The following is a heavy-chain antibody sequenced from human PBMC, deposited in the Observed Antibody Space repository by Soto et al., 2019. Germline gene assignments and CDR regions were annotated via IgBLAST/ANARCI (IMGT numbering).Heavy chain of an antibody. CDR3: AKDQGGYDGCFDY. D-gene: IGHD5-12*01. CDR2: ISGSGGST. CDR1: GFTFSSYA. J-gene: IGHJ4*01. Sequence: AGGSLRLSCAASGFTFSSYAMSWVRQAPGKGLEWVSAISGSGGSTYYADSVKGRFTISRDNSKNTLYLQMNSLRAEDTAVYYCAKDQGGYDGCFDYWGHGTLVTVSS. V-gene: IGHV3-23*01.